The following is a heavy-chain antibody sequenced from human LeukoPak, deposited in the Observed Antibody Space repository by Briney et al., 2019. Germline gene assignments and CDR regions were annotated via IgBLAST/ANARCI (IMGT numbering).Heavy chain of an antibody. CDR3: ARDSNSYGSTGY. V-gene: IGHV3-21*01. CDR2: ISSSSSYI. CDR1: GFTFSSYS. J-gene: IGHJ4*02. D-gene: IGHD5-18*01. Sequence: GGSLRLSCAASGFTFSSYSMNWVRQAPGKGLEWVSSISSSSSYIYYADSVKGRFTISRDNAKNSLYLQMNSLRAEDTAVYYCARDSNSYGSTGYWGQGTLVTVSS.